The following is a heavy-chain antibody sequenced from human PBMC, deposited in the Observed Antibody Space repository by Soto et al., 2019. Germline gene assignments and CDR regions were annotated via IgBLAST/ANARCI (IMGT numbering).Heavy chain of an antibody. CDR1: GFNFNRDW. CDR2: INQDGSEK. Sequence: GGSLRLSCAASGFNFNRDWMSWVRQVPGKGLEWVATINQDGSEKYYVDSVKGRFTISRDNAKNSLYLQMNSLRAEDTAVYYCARGPNWGQGTLVTVSS. V-gene: IGHV3-7*01. J-gene: IGHJ4*02. CDR3: ARGPN.